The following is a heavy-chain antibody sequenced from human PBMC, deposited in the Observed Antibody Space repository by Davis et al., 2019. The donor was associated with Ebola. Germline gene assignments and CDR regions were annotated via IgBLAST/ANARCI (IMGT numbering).Heavy chain of an antibody. CDR1: GGSISSYY. Sequence: MPGGSLRLSCTVSGGSISSYYWSWIRQPPGKGLEWIGYIYYSGSTNYNPSLKSRVTISVDTSKNQFSLKLSSVTAADTAVYYCAREPNGDYSPFDYWGQGTLVTVSS. CDR2: IYYSGST. D-gene: IGHD4-17*01. V-gene: IGHV4-59*01. CDR3: AREPNGDYSPFDY. J-gene: IGHJ4*02.